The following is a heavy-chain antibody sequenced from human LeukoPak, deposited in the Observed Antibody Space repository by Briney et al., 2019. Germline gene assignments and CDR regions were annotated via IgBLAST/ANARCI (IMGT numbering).Heavy chain of an antibody. D-gene: IGHD6-6*01. Sequence: ASVKVSCKASGGTFSSYAISWVRQAPGQGLEWMGGIIPIFGTANYAQKFQGRVTITTDESTSTAYMELSSLRSEDTAVYYCAILRARSSSSQPYNWFDPWGQGTLVTVSS. CDR1: GGTFSSYA. V-gene: IGHV1-69*05. J-gene: IGHJ5*02. CDR2: IIPIFGTA. CDR3: AILRARSSSSQPYNWFDP.